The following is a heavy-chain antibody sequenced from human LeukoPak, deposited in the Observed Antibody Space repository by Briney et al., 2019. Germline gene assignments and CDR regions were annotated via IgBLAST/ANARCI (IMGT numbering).Heavy chain of an antibody. CDR3: ARDRGEMVRGVIDY. V-gene: IGHV4-39*02. J-gene: IGHJ4*02. D-gene: IGHD3-10*01. CDR2: IYYSGST. CDR1: GGSISSSSYY. Sequence: PSETLSLTCTVSGGSISSSSYYWGWIRQPPEKGLEWIGSIYYSGSTYYNPSLKSRVTISVDTSKNQFSLKLSSVTAADTAVYYCARDRGEMVRGVIDYWGQGTLVTVSS.